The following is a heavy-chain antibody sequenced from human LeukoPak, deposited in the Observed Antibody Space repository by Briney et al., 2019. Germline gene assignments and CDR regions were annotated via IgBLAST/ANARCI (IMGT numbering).Heavy chain of an antibody. V-gene: IGHV4-4*07. CDR2: IYTSGST. CDR3: ARLLRVGYCSTTTCNWFDP. D-gene: IGHD2-2*03. J-gene: IGHJ5*02. Sequence: SETLSLTCTVSGGSISSYYWNWIRQPAGKGLEWIGRIYTSGSTNYNPSLKSRVTMSVDTSKNQFSLKLSSVTAADTAVYYCARLLRVGYCSTTTCNWFDPWGQGTLVTVSS. CDR1: GGSISSYY.